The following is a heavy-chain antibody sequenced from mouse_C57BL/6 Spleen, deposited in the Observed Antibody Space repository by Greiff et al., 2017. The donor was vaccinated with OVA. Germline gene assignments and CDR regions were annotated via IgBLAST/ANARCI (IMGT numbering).Heavy chain of an antibody. D-gene: IGHD1-1*01. CDR3: ARHDPLYYGSSTYAMDY. J-gene: IGHJ4*01. CDR1: GYTFTEYT. Sequence: VKLQQSGAELVKPGASVKLSCKASGYTFTEYTIHWVKQRSGQGLEWIGWFYPGSGSIKYNEKFKDKATLTADKSSSTVYMELSRLTSEDSAVYFCARHDPLYYGSSTYAMDYWGQGTSVTVSS. CDR2: FYPGSGSI. V-gene: IGHV1-62-2*01.